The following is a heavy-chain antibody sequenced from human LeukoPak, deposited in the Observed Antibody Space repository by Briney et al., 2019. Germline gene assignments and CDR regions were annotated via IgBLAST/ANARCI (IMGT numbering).Heavy chain of an antibody. CDR3: ARKGLGGELGGFDS. CDR1: GYTFGDYR. J-gene: IGHJ4*02. CDR2: TNRRGDIT. V-gene: IGHV3-20*01. D-gene: IGHD1-7*01. Sequence: GGSLRLSCAASGYTFGDYRMSWVRQVPGKGLEWVSGTNRRGDITGYADFVKGRFTISRDNAKNSLYLQMNSLRVEDTALYHCARKGLGGELGGFDSWGQGTLATVSS.